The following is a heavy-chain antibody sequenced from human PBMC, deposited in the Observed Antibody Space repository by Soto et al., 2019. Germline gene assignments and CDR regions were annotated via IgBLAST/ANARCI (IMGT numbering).Heavy chain of an antibody. D-gene: IGHD2-2*01. CDR1: GFTVSSNY. V-gene: IGHV3-53*01. Sequence: GGSLRLSCAASGFTVSSNYMTWVRQAPGKGLEWVSVLYSGGSTYYADSVKGRFTISRDNSKNTLYLQMNSLRAEDTALYYCARDSRNRNFFDYWGQGTPVTVSS. J-gene: IGHJ4*02. CDR3: ARDSRNRNFFDY. CDR2: LYSGGST.